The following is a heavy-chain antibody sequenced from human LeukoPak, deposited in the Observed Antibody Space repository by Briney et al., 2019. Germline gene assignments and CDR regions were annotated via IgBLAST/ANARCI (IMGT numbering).Heavy chain of an antibody. J-gene: IGHJ5*02. CDR3: ARGLNRDPLPKNYDILTGYYQANWFDP. CDR2: ISYDGSNT. D-gene: IGHD3-9*01. Sequence: GGSLRLSCAASGFTFGSFAMHWVRQAPGKGLEWVAVISYDGSNTYYADSVKGRFTISRDNSKNTLYLQMNSLRGDDTAVYYCARGLNRDPLPKNYDILTGYYQANWFDPWGQGTLVTVSS. CDR1: GFTFGSFA. V-gene: IGHV3-30*04.